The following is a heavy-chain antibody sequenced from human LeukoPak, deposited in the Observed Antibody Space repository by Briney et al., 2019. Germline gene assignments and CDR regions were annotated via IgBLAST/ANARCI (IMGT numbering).Heavy chain of an antibody. J-gene: IGHJ4*02. V-gene: IGHV4-59*02. Sequence: SETLSLTCTISGGSVSDYYWSWIRQSPGKGLEWIGYIYHTGSTSYSPSLKSRVTISADTSQNQFSLKLSSVTAADTAVYYCARRRFHYYGSGESDYWGQGTLVTVSS. CDR2: IYHTGST. D-gene: IGHD3-10*01. CDR3: ARRRFHYYGSGESDY. CDR1: GGSVSDYY.